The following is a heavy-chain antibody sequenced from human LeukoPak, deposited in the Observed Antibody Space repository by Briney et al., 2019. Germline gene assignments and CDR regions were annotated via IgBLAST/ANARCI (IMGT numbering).Heavy chain of an antibody. CDR2: ISSGGDTT. J-gene: IGHJ4*02. CDR3: ATYDYGADYFDY. V-gene: IGHV3-11*01. D-gene: IGHD4/OR15-4a*01. Sequence: PGGSLRLSCAASGFTFSDYYMSWIRQAPGKGLEWVSYISSGGDTTYYADSVTGRFTISRDNAKNSLYLQMNSLRAEDTAIYYCATYDYGADYFDYWSQGTLVTVST. CDR1: GFTFSDYY.